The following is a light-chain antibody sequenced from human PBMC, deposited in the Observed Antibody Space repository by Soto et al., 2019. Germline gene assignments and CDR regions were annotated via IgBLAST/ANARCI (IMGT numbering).Light chain of an antibody. CDR1: SSDVGGYYS. CDR3: SSYTSSSTRV. J-gene: IGLJ2*01. V-gene: IGLV2-14*01. CDR2: DVS. Sequence: QSALTQSASVSGSPGQSIAISCTGTSSDVGGYYSVSWYQQHPGKAPKLVIYDVSNRPSGVSNRFSGSKSGNTASLTISGLQAEDEADYYCSSYTSSSTRVFGGGTKVTVL.